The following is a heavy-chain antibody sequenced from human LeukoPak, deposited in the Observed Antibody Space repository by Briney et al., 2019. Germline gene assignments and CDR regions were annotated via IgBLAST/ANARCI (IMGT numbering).Heavy chain of an antibody. J-gene: IGHJ5*02. CDR2: ISGSGGST. CDR1: GFTFSSYG. Sequence: PRGSLRLSCAASGFTFSSYGMSWVRQAPGKGLEWVSAISGSGGSTYYADSVKGRFTISRDNSKNTLYLQMNSLRAEDTAVYYCAKDLPYDFWSGYYGPNWFDPWGQGTLVTVSS. D-gene: IGHD3-3*01. CDR3: AKDLPYDFWSGYYGPNWFDP. V-gene: IGHV3-23*01.